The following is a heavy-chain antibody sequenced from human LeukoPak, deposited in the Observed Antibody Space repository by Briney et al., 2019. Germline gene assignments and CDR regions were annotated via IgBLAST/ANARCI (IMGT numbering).Heavy chain of an antibody. J-gene: IGHJ6*03. V-gene: IGHV5-51*01. D-gene: IGHD1-26*01. CDR3: ARHRGGAIGFAFYYYMDV. Sequence: GESLTLSRLCSGSSLTHYLIHSLRQVPGKGLEWMGFIDPDDSQTKYSPSFQGQVTISADKSINTIYVQWNSLKDSDTAIYFCARHRGGAIGFAFYYYMDVWGKGTTVIVS. CDR2: IDPDDSQT. CDR1: GSSLTHYL.